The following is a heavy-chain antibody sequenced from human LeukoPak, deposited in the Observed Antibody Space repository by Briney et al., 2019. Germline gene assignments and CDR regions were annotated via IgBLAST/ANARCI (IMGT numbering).Heavy chain of an antibody. CDR3: ATTTVTTQADY. J-gene: IGHJ4*02. D-gene: IGHD4-17*01. CDR1: GGSISIGGYS. Sequence: PSETLSLTCTVSGGSISIGGYSSSWIRQHPGKGLEWIGYIYYSGSTYYNAYLKSRVTISVDTSKNQFSLKLSSVTAADTAVYYCATTTVTTQADYWGQGTLVTVSS. CDR2: IYYSGST. V-gene: IGHV4-31*03.